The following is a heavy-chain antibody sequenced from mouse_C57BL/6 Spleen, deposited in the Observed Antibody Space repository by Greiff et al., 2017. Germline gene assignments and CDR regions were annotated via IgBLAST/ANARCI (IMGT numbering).Heavy chain of an antibody. Sequence: QVQLQQPGAELVMPGASVKLSCKASGYTFTSYWMHWVKQRPGQGLEWIGEIDPSDSYTNYNQKFKGKSTLTVDKSSSTAYMQLSSLTSEDSAVYYCARRSDYYGSSYVRYFDVWGTGTTVTVSS. CDR2: IDPSDSYT. D-gene: IGHD1-1*01. CDR1: GYTFTSYW. CDR3: ARRSDYYGSSYVRYFDV. V-gene: IGHV1-69*01. J-gene: IGHJ1*03.